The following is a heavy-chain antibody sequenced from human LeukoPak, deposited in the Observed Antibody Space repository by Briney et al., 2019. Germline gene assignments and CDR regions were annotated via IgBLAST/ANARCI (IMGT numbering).Heavy chain of an antibody. CDR1: GFIFSTYE. Sequence: GGSLRLSCAASGFIFSTYEMNWVRQAPGKGLEWVSYISTSGSTIHYADSVKGRFTISRGNSKNTLYLQMNSLRAEDTAVYYCAKDRLSGSYYDGAFDIWGQGTMVTVSS. CDR2: ISTSGSTI. V-gene: IGHV3-48*03. J-gene: IGHJ3*02. CDR3: AKDRLSGSYYDGAFDI. D-gene: IGHD1-26*01.